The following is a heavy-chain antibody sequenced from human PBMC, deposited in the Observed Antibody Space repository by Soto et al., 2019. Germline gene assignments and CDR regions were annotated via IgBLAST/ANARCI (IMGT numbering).Heavy chain of an antibody. J-gene: IGHJ5*02. D-gene: IGHD4-4*01. CDR3: ARHQDSKGYGWFDP. Sequence: KPSETLSLTCTVSGGSISSGGYYWSWIRQHPGKGLEWIGYIYYSGSTYYNPSLKSRVTISVDTSKNQFSLKLSSVTAADTAVYYCARHQDSKGYGWFDPWGQGTLITVSS. CDR1: GGSISSGGYY. CDR2: IYYSGST. V-gene: IGHV4-31*03.